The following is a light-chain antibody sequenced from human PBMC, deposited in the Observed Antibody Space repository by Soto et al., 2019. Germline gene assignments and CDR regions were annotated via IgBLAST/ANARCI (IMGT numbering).Light chain of an antibody. CDR2: DVS. CDR1: QSVSSSY. Sequence: EIVLTQSPGTLSLSPGERATLSCRASQSVSSSYLAWYQQKPGQAPRLLIYDVSIRATGVPARFSGTGSETDFTLTISGLQSEDFAVYYCQQRSNWPITFGQGTRLEI. J-gene: IGKJ5*01. CDR3: QQRSNWPIT. V-gene: IGKV3D-20*02.